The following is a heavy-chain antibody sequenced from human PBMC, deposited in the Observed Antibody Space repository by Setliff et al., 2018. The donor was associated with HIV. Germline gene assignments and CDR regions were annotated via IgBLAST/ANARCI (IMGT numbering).Heavy chain of an antibody. CDR1: GFTVIDYA. J-gene: IGHJ4*02. Sequence: PGGSLRLSCEASGFTVIDYALNWVRQAPGKGLEWVSAISGSGGSTYYADSVKGRFTISRDNAKNSLYLQMNSLRAEDTAVYYCTIEPVTFGGYFDYWGQGTLVTVSS. D-gene: IGHD3-16*01. V-gene: IGHV3-23*01. CDR2: ISGSGGST. CDR3: TIEPVTFGGYFDY.